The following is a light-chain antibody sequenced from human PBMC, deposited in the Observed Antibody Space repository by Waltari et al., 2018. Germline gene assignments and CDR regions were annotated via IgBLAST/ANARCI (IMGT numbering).Light chain of an antibody. CDR1: QSVSRS. CDR3: QHYVHLPVS. Sequence: DIVLTQSPGTLSLSPGERATLSCRASQSVSRSLAWYQQKPGQAPRLLIYGASSRATGVPDRFSGSGSGTDFSLTISRLEPEDFAVYYCQHYVHLPVSFGQGTKVEIK. J-gene: IGKJ1*01. V-gene: IGKV3-20*01. CDR2: GAS.